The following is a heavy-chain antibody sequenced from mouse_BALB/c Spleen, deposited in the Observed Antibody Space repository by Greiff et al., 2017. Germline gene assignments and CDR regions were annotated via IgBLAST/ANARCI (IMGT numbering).Heavy chain of an antibody. CDR3: TRAGVLYAMDY. CDR1: GYTFTSYW. CDR2: IDPSDSYT. Sequence: QVQLQQPGAELVKPGASVKMSCKASGYTFTSYWMHWVKQRPGQGLEWIGVIDPSDSYTSYNQKFKGKATLTVDTSSSTAYMQLSSLTSEDSAVYYCTRAGVLYAMDYWGQGTSGTVSS. J-gene: IGHJ4*01. V-gene: IGHV1S127*01.